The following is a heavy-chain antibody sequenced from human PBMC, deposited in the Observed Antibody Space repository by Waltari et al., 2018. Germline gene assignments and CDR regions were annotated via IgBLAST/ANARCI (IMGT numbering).Heavy chain of an antibody. Sequence: QVQLVQSGAEVKKPGASVKVSCKASGYTFNNYDITWVRQATGQGLEWMGWMNPNSGNTGYAQKFQGRVTITRNTSISTAYMELSSLRSEDTAVYYCARGPTSHYDFWSGYYTDTYYFDCWGQGTLVTISS. D-gene: IGHD3-3*01. CDR1: GYTFNNYD. J-gene: IGHJ4*02. CDR3: ARGPTSHYDFWSGYYTDTYYFDC. V-gene: IGHV1-8*03. CDR2: MNPNSGNT.